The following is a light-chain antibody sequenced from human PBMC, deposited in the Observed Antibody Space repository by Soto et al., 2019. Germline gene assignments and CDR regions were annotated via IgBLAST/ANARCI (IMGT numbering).Light chain of an antibody. V-gene: IGKV1-5*03. CDR2: KAS. CDR1: PTISSW. Sequence: DLQLTQSPSTLSGSVGDRVTITCRASPTISSWLAWYQQKPGKAPKLLIYKASTLKSGVPSRFSGSGSGTEFTLTISSLQPDDFATYYCQHYNSYSEAFGQGTKVELK. CDR3: QHYNSYSEA. J-gene: IGKJ1*01.